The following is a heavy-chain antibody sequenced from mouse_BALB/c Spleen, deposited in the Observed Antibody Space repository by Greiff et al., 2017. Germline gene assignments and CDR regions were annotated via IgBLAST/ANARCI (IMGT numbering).Heavy chain of an antibody. Sequence: EVQRVESGPELVKPGASVKMSCKASGYTFTSYVMHWVKQKPGQGLEWIGYINPYNDGTKYNEKFKGKATLTSDKSSSTAYMELSSLTSEDSAVYYCARGGHYYGSSPFAMDYWGQGTSVTVSS. D-gene: IGHD1-1*01. J-gene: IGHJ4*01. CDR1: GYTFTSYV. V-gene: IGHV1-14*01. CDR3: ARGGHYYGSSPFAMDY. CDR2: INPYNDGT.